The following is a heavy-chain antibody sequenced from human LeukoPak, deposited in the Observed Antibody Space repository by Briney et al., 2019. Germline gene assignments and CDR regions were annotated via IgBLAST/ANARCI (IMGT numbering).Heavy chain of an antibody. J-gene: IGHJ4*02. V-gene: IGHV3-48*01. CDR2: IDSSSSTI. D-gene: IGHD6-19*01. Sequence: GGSLRLSCAASGFTFSSYTMNWVRQAPGKGLEWVSYIDSSSSTIYYADSVRGRSTISRDNAKNSLFLQMNSLRAEDTAVYYCARPHSSDWYGLDYWGQGTLVTVSS. CDR1: GFTFSSYT. CDR3: ARPHSSDWYGLDY.